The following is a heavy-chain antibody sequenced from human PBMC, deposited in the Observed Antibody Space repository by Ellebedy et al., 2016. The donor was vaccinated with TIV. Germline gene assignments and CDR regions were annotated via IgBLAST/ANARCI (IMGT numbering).Heavy chain of an antibody. CDR3: ARDSGSYPFDY. V-gene: IGHV3-74*01. J-gene: IGHJ4*02. CDR2: VNGPGSET. CDR1: GFTFSTYA. D-gene: IGHD1-26*01. Sequence: GESLKISXAASGFTFSTYAMTWVRLAPGKGLEWVSRVNGPGSETGHADSVKGRFTTSRDNAKDTLYLQLNSLRTEDTAVYYCARDSGSYPFDYWGQGTLVTVSS.